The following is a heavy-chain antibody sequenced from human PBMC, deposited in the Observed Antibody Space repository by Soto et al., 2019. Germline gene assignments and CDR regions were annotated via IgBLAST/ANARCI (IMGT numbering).Heavy chain of an antibody. D-gene: IGHD2-15*01. V-gene: IGHV2-26*01. CDR1: GFSLSNARMG. J-gene: IGHJ5*02. CDR2: IFSNDEK. CDR3: ARIRKLDLVVENWFDP. Sequence: QVTLKESGPVLVKPTETLTLTCTVSGFSLSNARMGVSWIRQPPGKALEWLAHIFSNDEKSYSTSLKSRLTSSKDTSESQVVLTMTNMDPVDTATYYCARIRKLDLVVENWFDPWGQGTLVTVSS.